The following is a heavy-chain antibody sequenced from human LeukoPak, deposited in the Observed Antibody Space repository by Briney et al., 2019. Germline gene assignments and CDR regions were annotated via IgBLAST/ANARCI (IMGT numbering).Heavy chain of an antibody. V-gene: IGHV3-74*01. D-gene: IGHD3-22*01. J-gene: IGHJ4*02. CDR3: ASTRSPPTYYYDSSGPPLDY. Sequence: PGGSLRLSCAASGFTFSSYWMNWVRQAPGKGLVWVSRIASDGSSTTYADSVKGRFTISRDNSKNTLYLQMNSLRAEDTAVYYCASTRSPPTYYYDSSGPPLDYWGQGTLVTVSS. CDR1: GFTFSSYW. CDR2: IASDGSST.